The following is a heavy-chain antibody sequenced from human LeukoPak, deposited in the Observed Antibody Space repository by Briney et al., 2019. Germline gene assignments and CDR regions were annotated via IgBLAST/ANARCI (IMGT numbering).Heavy chain of an antibody. D-gene: IGHD5-12*01. CDR2: ISSTGSAI. CDR1: GLSFSSYE. Sequence: PGGSLRPSCAASGLSFSSYEMNWVRQAPGKGLEWISYISSTGSAIFYADSVKGRFTISRDNAKNSLYLQMNSLRAEDTAFYYCATKGGFADWGQGTLVTVSS. CDR3: ATKGGFAD. V-gene: IGHV3-48*03. J-gene: IGHJ4*02.